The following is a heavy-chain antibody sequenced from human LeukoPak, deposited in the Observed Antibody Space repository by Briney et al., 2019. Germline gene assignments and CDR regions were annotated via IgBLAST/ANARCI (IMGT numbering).Heavy chain of an antibody. CDR3: ARDRSNVRGVIIPLG. CDR2: ISSSSSTI. Sequence: PGGSLRLSCAASGFTFSSYSMNWVRQAPGKGLEWVSYISSSSSTIYYADSVKGRFTISRDNAKNSLYLQMNSLRAEDTAVYYCARDRSNVRGVIIPLGWGQGTLVTVSS. CDR1: GFTFSSYS. J-gene: IGHJ4*02. V-gene: IGHV3-48*04. D-gene: IGHD3-10*02.